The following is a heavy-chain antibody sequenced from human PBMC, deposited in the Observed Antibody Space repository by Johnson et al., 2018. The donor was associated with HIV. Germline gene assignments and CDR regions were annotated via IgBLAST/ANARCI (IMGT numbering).Heavy chain of an antibody. CDR3: TRDRDGVGVS. V-gene: IGHV3-15*01. J-gene: IGHJ3*01. D-gene: IGHD3-10*01. CDR1: GFTFTNAW. Sequence: EVQLVESGGGLVQPGGSLRLSCAASGFTFTNAWMHWVRQAPGKGLEWVGRLKSRTDGETADYAAPVKGRFTITRDDSKNTLYLQMNSLKTEDTAVYYCTRDRDGVGVSWGQGTMVTVSS. CDR2: LKSRTDGETA.